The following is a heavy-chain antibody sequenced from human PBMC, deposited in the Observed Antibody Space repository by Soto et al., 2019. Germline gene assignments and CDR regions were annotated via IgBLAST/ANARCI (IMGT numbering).Heavy chain of an antibody. V-gene: IGHV3-23*01. CDR2: ISGSGGST. CDR3: AKEKISTSCCNWFDP. J-gene: IGHJ5*02. D-gene: IGHD2-2*01. Sequence: PSETLSLTCTVSGGSISSYYWSWIRQPPGKGLEWVSAISGSGGSTYYADSVKGRFTISRDNSKNTLYLQMNSLRAEDTAVYYCAKEKISTSCCNWFDPWGQGTLVTVS. CDR1: GGSISSYY.